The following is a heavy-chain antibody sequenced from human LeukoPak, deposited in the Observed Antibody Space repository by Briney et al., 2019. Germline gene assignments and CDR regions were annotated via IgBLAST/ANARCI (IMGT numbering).Heavy chain of an antibody. CDR2: INHSGST. D-gene: IGHD6-13*01. Sequence: SETLSLTCAVYGGSFSGYYWSWIRQPPGKGLEWIGEINHSGSTNYNPSLKSRVTISVDTSKNQFSLKLSSVTAADTAVYYCARHHSSSWYAYWGQGTLVTVSS. CDR3: ARHHSSSWYAY. J-gene: IGHJ4*02. V-gene: IGHV4-34*01. CDR1: GGSFSGYY.